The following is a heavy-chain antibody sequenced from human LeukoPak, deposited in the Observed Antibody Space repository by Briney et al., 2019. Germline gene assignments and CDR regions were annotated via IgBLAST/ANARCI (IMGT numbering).Heavy chain of an antibody. V-gene: IGHV3-21*01. Sequence: PGGSLRLSCAASGFTFSSYSMNWVRQAPGKGLEWVSSISSSSSYIYYADSVKGRFTISRDNAKNSLYLQMNSLRAEDTAVYYGARDRIEYCSGGSCYDAWFDPWGQGTLVTVSS. J-gene: IGHJ5*02. CDR2: ISSSSSYI. D-gene: IGHD2-15*01. CDR1: GFTFSSYS. CDR3: ARDRIEYCSGGSCYDAWFDP.